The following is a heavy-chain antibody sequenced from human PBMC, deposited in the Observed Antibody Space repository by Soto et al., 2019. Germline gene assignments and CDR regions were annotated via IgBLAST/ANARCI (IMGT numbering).Heavy chain of an antibody. D-gene: IGHD4-4*01. Sequence: ASVKVSCKAAGGTFSSYAISWVRQAPGQGLEWMGGIIPIFGTANYAQEFQGRVTITADESTSTAYMELSSLRSEDTAVYYCARLQHYYYYGMDVWGQGTTVTVSS. V-gene: IGHV1-69*13. CDR1: GGTFSSYA. CDR2: IIPIFGTA. J-gene: IGHJ6*02. CDR3: ARLQHYYYYGMDV.